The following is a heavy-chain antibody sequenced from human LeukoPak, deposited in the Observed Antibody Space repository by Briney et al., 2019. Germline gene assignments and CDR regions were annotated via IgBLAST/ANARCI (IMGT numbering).Heavy chain of an antibody. V-gene: IGHV3-23*01. D-gene: IGHD1-1*01. CDR3: AKESYNPLDY. CDR1: GFTFSSYA. Sequence: TGASLRLSCAASGFTFSSYAMSWVRQAPGKGLEWVSAISGSGGSTYYADSVKGRFTISRDNSKNTLYPQMNSLRAEDTAVYYCAKESYNPLDYWGQGTLVTVSS. J-gene: IGHJ4*02. CDR2: ISGSGGST.